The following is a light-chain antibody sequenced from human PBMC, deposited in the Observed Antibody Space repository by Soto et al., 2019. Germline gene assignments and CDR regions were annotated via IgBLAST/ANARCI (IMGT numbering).Light chain of an antibody. V-gene: IGKV3-20*01. J-gene: IGKJ3*01. CDR3: QQYGSTPPT. CDR1: QNVSSGY. CDR2: GAS. Sequence: EIVLTQSPGTMSVSPGERVTLSCRASQNVSSGYLAWYQQKRGQAPRLLIYGASTRAAGIPDGFSGNGSGTDFALTLSRLEPEDFGVYHCQQYGSTPPTFGPGTKVDIK.